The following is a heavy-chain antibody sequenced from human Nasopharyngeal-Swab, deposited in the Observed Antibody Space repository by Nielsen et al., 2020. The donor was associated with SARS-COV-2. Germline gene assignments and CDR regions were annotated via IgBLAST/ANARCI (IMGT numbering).Heavy chain of an antibody. D-gene: IGHD6-13*01. CDR1: GFTFSSYA. CDR3: AKDVAGYSSSPLDY. CDR2: ITGGGGST. V-gene: IGHV3-23*01. Sequence: GESLKISCAASGFTFSSYAMSWVRQAPGKGLEWVAGITGGGGSTFYADSVKGRFTISRDNSKNTLYLQINSLGAEDTAVYYCAKDVAGYSSSPLDYWGQGTLVTVSS. J-gene: IGHJ4*02.